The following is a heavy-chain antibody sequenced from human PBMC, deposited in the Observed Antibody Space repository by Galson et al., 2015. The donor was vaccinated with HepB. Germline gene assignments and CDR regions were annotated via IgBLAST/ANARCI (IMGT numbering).Heavy chain of an antibody. CDR3: ARRSSGYYYFFEGGYFDY. CDR1: GYTFTSYA. J-gene: IGHJ4*02. V-gene: IGHV1-3*01. CDR2: INAGNGNT. D-gene: IGHD3-22*01. Sequence: SGYTFTSYAMHWVRQAPGQRLEWMGWINAGNGNTKYSQKFQGRVTITRDTSASTAYMELSSLRSEDTAVYYCARRSSGYYYFFEGGYFDYWGQGTLVTVSS.